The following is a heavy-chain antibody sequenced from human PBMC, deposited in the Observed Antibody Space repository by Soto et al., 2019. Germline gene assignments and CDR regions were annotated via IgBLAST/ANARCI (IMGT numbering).Heavy chain of an antibody. CDR3: ANYYDSSGYYFN. Sequence: GASVKVSCMASGYTVTSYYMHCLRQAPGQGLEWMGIINPSGGSTSYAQKFQGRVTMTRDTSTSTVYMELSSLRSEDTAVYYCANYYDSSGYYFNWGQGTLVTVSS. V-gene: IGHV1-46*01. D-gene: IGHD3-22*01. CDR1: GYTVTSYY. J-gene: IGHJ4*02. CDR2: INPSGGST.